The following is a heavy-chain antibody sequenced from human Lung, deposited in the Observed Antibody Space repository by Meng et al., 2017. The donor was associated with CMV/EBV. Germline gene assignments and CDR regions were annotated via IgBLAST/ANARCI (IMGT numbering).Heavy chain of an antibody. CDR1: GFTFSSFW. V-gene: IGHV3-7*01. D-gene: IGHD1-1*01. CDR3: ARSMLEVNRYYYGMEV. Sequence: GGSLKISCAASGFTFSSFWMAWVRQAPGKGLEWVGNIKQDESEIQYVGSVKGRFTITRDNAKNSLFLQMNSLRAEDTAVYYCARSMLEVNRYYYGMEVWGEGNXVNVDS. CDR2: IKQDESEI. J-gene: IGHJ6*04.